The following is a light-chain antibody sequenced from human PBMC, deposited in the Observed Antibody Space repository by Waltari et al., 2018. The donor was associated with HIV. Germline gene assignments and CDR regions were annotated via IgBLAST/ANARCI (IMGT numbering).Light chain of an antibody. V-gene: IGKV4-1*01. Sequence: DIVMTQSPDSLAVSLGERATINCKSSQSGLYSSSNKNYLAWYQQKPGQPPKLLIYWASTRESGVPDRFSGSGSGTDFTLTISSLQAEDVAVYYCQQYYSSPPTFGQGTKVEIK. J-gene: IGKJ1*01. CDR1: QSGLYSSSNKNY. CDR2: WAS. CDR3: QQYYSSPPT.